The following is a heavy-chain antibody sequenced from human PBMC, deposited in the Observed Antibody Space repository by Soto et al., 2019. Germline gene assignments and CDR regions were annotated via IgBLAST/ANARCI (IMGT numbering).Heavy chain of an antibody. CDR2: INPSGGTT. V-gene: IGHV1-46*01. Sequence: SVKVSCKASGYTFTSYYMHWVRQAPGQGLEWMGIINPSGGTTTYAQKFQGRVTMTRDTSTSTVYMELSRLRSEDTAVYYCARDSRALLWFGELYRYGMDVWGQGTTVTVSS. CDR1: GYTFTSYY. J-gene: IGHJ6*02. D-gene: IGHD3-10*01. CDR3: ARDSRALLWFGELYRYGMDV.